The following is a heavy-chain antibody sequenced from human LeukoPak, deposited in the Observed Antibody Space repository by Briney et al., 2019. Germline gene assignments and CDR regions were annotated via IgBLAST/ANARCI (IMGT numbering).Heavy chain of an antibody. CDR2: IIPIFGTA. Sequence: SVKVSCKVSGGTFSSYAMSWVRQAPGQGLEWMGGIIPIFGTAKYAQKFQGRVTITADESTSTAYMELSSLRSEDTAVYYCARSSNIAARTYYYYMDVWGKGTTVTVS. CDR3: ARSSNIAARTYYYYMDV. J-gene: IGHJ6*03. CDR1: GGTFSSYA. D-gene: IGHD6-6*01. V-gene: IGHV1-69*01.